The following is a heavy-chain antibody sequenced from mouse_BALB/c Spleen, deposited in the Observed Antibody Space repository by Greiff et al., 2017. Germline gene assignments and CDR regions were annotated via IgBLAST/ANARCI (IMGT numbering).Heavy chain of an antibody. D-gene: IGHD2-1*01. CDR1: GYAFTSYN. CDR3: ARGDGNYEDYAMDY. CDR2: IDPYNGGT. J-gene: IGHJ4*01. V-gene: IGHV1S135*01. Sequence: EVQGVESGPELVKPGASVKVSCKASGYAFTSYNMYWVKQSHGKSLEWIGYIDPYNGGTSYNQKFKGKATLTVDKSSSTAYMHLNSLTSEDSAVYYCARGDGNYEDYAMDYWGQGTSVTVSS.